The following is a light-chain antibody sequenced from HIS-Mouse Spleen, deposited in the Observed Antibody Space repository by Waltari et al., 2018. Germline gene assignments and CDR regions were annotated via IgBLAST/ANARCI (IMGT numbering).Light chain of an antibody. CDR3: CSYAGSSTWV. V-gene: IGLV2-23*01. J-gene: IGLJ3*02. CDR1: SSDVGSYNL. Sequence: QSALPQPASASGSPGQSITISCTGTSSDVGSYNLFSWYQQHPGKAPKLMIYEGSKRPSGVSNRFSGSKSGNTASLTISGLQAEDEADYYCCSYAGSSTWVFGGGTKLTVL. CDR2: EGS.